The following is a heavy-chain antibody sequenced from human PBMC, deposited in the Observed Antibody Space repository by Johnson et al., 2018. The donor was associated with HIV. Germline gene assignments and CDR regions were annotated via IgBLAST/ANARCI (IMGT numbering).Heavy chain of an antibody. V-gene: IGHV3-30-3*01. J-gene: IGHJ3*02. CDR1: GITVSSNY. CDR3: ARDPSYDMAHTDGFDM. D-gene: IGHD3-22*01. Sequence: VQLVESGGGVVQPGRSLRLSCAASGITVSSNYMSWVRQAPGKGLEWVAIISYDGSNKYYADSVKGRFTISRDNSKDTLYLQMNSLRAEDTAVYYCARDPSYDMAHTDGFDMWGQGTMVTVYS. CDR2: ISYDGSNK.